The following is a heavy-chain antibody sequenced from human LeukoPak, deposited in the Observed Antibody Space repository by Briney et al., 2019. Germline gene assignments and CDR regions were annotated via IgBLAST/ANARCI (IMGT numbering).Heavy chain of an antibody. V-gene: IGHV3-7*03. J-gene: IGHJ4*02. Sequence: GGSLRLSCAASGFTLSNYWMSWVRQAPGKGLEWVANIKQDGSEKYYVDSVKGRFTISRDNAKNSLYLQMNSLWAEDTAVYYCAKGGDYGDYDATPFDYWGQGTLVTVSS. D-gene: IGHD4-17*01. CDR2: IKQDGSEK. CDR3: AKGGDYGDYDATPFDY. CDR1: GFTLSNYW.